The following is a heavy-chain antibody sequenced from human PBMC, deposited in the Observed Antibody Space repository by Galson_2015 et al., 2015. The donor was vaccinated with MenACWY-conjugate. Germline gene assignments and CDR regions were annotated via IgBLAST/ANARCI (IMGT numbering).Heavy chain of an antibody. Sequence: SLRLSCAASGFTFSSYEMNWVRQAPGKGLEWVSYISSSGNTIYYADSVKGRFTISRDNANNSLYLQMNSLRAEDTAVYYCASGVYDSSGYYVPWGQGTLVTVSS. J-gene: IGHJ1*01. D-gene: IGHD3-22*01. CDR2: ISSSGNTI. CDR3: ASGVYDSSGYYVP. CDR1: GFTFSSYE. V-gene: IGHV3-48*03.